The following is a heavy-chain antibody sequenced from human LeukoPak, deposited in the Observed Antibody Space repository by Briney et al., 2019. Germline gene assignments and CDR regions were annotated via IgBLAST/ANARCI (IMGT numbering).Heavy chain of an antibody. CDR2: INHSGST. Sequence: SETLSLTRAVYGGSFGGYYWSWIRQPPGKGLEWIGEINHSGSTNYNPSLKSRVTISVDTSKNQFSLKLSSVTAADTAVYYCARGIARSWYYYYYYMDVWGKGTTVTVSS. CDR1: GGSFGGYY. D-gene: IGHD1-26*01. J-gene: IGHJ6*03. V-gene: IGHV4-34*01. CDR3: ARGIARSWYYYYYYMDV.